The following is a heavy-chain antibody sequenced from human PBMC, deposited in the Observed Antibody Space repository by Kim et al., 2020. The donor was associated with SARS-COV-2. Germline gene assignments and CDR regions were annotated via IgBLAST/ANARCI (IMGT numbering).Heavy chain of an antibody. CDR2: IRSKAYGGTT. Sequence: GGSLRLSCTASGFTFGDYAMSWVRQAPGKGLEWVGFIRSKAYGGTTEYAASVKGRFTISRDDSKSIAYLQMNSLKTEDTAVYYCTRSNCTNGVCYRGVYYYGMDVWGQGTTVTVSS. CDR3: TRSNCTNGVCYRGVYYYGMDV. J-gene: IGHJ6*02. CDR1: GFTFGDYA. V-gene: IGHV3-49*04. D-gene: IGHD2-8*01.